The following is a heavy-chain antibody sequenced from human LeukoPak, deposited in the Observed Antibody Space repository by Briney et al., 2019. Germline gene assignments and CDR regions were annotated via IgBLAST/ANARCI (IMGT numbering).Heavy chain of an antibody. J-gene: IGHJ6*02. CDR1: GGSISSSNW. CDR3: ASKPAAMLVYYYYGMDV. D-gene: IGHD2-2*01. CDR2: IYHSGST. Sequence: PLETLSLTCAVSGGSISSSNWRSWVRQPPGKGLEWIGEIYHSGSTNYNPSLKSRVTISVDKSKNQFSLKLSSVTAADTAVYYCASKPAAMLVYYYYGMDVWGQGTTVTVSS. V-gene: IGHV4-4*02.